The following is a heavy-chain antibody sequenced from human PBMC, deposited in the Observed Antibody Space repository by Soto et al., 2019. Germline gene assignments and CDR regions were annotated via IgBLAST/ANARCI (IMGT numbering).Heavy chain of an antibody. CDR2: ISSGGSA. D-gene: IGHD5-12*01. J-gene: IGHJ6*02. CDR3: ARADSGYAHGYYYYGMDV. CDR1: GFTVGSNY. Sequence: GSLRLSCAASGFTVGSNYMNWVRQAPGKGLEWVSVISSGGSAYYADSVKGRFTISRDNSKNTLYLQMNSLGAEDTAVYYCARADSGYAHGYYYYGMDVWGQGNTVTVSS. V-gene: IGHV3-66*01.